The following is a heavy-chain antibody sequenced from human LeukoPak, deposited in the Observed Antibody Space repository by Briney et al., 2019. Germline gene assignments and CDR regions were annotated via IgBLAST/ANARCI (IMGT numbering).Heavy chain of an antibody. CDR3: ARAKYDSSGYYWFDP. D-gene: IGHD3-22*01. Sequence: GASVKVSCKASGYTFTSYGIGWVRQAPGQGLEWMGWISAYNGYTKYAEKLQGRVTMTTDTSTSTAYMELRSLRSGDTAVYYCARAKYDSSGYYWFDPWGQGTLVTVSS. CDR2: ISAYNGYT. V-gene: IGHV1-18*01. CDR1: GYTFTSYG. J-gene: IGHJ5*02.